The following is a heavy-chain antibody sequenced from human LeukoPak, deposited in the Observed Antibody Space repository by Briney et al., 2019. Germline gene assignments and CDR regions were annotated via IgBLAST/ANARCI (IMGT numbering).Heavy chain of an antibody. CDR3: ARVDVFGVVSSDYYYYYMDV. J-gene: IGHJ6*03. D-gene: IGHD3-3*01. CDR1: GGSISSYY. CDR2: IYTSGST. Sequence: SETLSLTCTVSGGSISSYYWSWIRQPAGKGLEWIGRIYTSGSTNYNPSLKSRVTMSVDTSKNQFSLKLSYVTAADTAVYYCARVDVFGVVSSDYYYYYMDVWGKGTTVTVSS. V-gene: IGHV4-4*07.